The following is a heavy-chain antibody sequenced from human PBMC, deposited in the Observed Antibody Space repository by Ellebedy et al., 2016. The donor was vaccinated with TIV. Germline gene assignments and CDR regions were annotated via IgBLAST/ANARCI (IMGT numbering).Heavy chain of an antibody. Sequence: SETLSLXCAVSGGSISSSNWWSWVRQPPGKRLEWIGEIYHSGSTHYNPSLKSRVTISVDKSKNQFSLKLSSVTAADTAVYYCARAWGFKLNYFYYGMDVWGQGTTVTVSS. CDR2: IYHSGST. D-gene: IGHD1-7*01. CDR3: ARAWGFKLNYFYYGMDV. CDR1: GGSISSSNW. V-gene: IGHV4-4*02. J-gene: IGHJ6*02.